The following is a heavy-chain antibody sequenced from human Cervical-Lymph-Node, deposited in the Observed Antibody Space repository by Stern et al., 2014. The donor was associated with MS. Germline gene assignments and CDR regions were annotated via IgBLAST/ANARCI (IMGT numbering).Heavy chain of an antibody. D-gene: IGHD4-17*01. Sequence: EVQLVESGAEVKKPGESLQISCKGSGYSFTANWIAWVRQMHGKGLEWMGIIYPGDADTRSSPSFQGQVTISADKSISTAYLQWSSLNAADTAMYYCARDYGDYAFDYWGQGTLVTVSS. CDR1: GYSFTANW. CDR2: IYPGDADT. V-gene: IGHV5-51*01. J-gene: IGHJ4*02. CDR3: ARDYGDYAFDY.